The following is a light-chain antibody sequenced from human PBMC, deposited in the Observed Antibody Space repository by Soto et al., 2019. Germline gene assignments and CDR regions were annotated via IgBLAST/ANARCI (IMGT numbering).Light chain of an antibody. CDR3: QQYRGWPRT. CDR1: QNVLSD. J-gene: IGKJ1*01. Sequence: EILLTQSPATLSVSPGEKATLSFRASQNVLSDLAWYQQKPGQAPGLLVYGATTRATDAPAKFRGSGSGTEFRLTISSLQSEDVATYYCQQYRGWPRTFGQGSKVEI. V-gene: IGKV3-15*01. CDR2: GAT.